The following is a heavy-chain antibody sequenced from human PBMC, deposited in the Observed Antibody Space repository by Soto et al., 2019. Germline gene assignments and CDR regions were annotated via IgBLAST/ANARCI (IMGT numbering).Heavy chain of an antibody. CDR2: IHDSGIT. J-gene: IGHJ4*02. D-gene: IGHD6-25*01. V-gene: IGHV4-61*01. CDR3: ARDVPAASLDY. CDR1: GASVSRPNAD. Sequence: SETLSLTCNVSGASVSRPNADWSWIRQSPGKGLEWIGNIHDSGITNISPSPKSRVTISVASTRGQFSLKMTSVTAADTAIYYCARDVPAASLDYWGLGVMVTVSS.